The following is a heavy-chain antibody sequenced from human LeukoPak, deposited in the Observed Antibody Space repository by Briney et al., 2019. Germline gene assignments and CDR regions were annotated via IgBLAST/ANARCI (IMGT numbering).Heavy chain of an antibody. CDR2: ISWNSGST. CDR3: AKGFDEYSYGYTTRGVDY. Sequence: GGSLRLSCAASGFSFDDYGMHWVRQGPGKGLEWVSGISWNSGSTGYADSVKGRFTISRDNAKNSLYLQMNSLRAEDTALYYCAKGFDEYSYGYTTRGVDYWGQGTLVTVSS. V-gene: IGHV3-9*01. CDR1: GFSFDDYG. D-gene: IGHD5-18*01. J-gene: IGHJ4*02.